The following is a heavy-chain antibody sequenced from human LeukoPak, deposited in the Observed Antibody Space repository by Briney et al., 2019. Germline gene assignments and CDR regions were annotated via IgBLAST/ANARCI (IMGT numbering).Heavy chain of an antibody. CDR1: GFTFSSYE. D-gene: IGHD3-10*01. V-gene: IGHV3-48*03. Sequence: SGGSLRLSCAASGFTFSSYEMNWVRQAPGKGLEWVSHVSSSGSTTYYADSVEGRFTISRDNAKNSLYLQMNSLRAEDTAVYYCARASDSDYWGNRALVTVSS. CDR2: VSSSGSTT. J-gene: IGHJ4*01. CDR3: ARASDSDY.